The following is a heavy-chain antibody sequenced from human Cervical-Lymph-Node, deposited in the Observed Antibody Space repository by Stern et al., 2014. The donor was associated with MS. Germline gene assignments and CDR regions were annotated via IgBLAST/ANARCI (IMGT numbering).Heavy chain of an antibody. CDR3: ARGHIPYAYNYLFDY. CDR2: AWYDGSTA. Sequence: VQLEESGGGVVQPGTSLRLSCAASGFTFSSYGMHWVRQAPGKGLEWVALAWYDGSTAYYTNSVKGRFTISRDNCKNTLSLQMNSLTAEDTAVYYCARGHIPYAYNYLFDYWGQGTLVTVSS. CDR1: GFTFSSYG. V-gene: IGHV3-33*01. D-gene: IGHD5-24*01. J-gene: IGHJ4*02.